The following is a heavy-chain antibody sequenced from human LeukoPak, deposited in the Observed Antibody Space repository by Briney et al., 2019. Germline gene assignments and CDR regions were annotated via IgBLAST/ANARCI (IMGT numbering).Heavy chain of an antibody. CDR1: GGSISSYY. CDR3: ARQIRGLGV. J-gene: IGHJ6*02. V-gene: IGHV4-59*08. D-gene: IGHD3-10*01. CDR2: IYYSGSS. Sequence: SETLSLTCTVSGGSISSYYWSWIRQPPGKGLEWIGHIYYSGSSNYNPSLKSRVTISLDTSKNQFPLKLSSVTAADTAVYYCARQIRGLGVWGQGTTVTVSS.